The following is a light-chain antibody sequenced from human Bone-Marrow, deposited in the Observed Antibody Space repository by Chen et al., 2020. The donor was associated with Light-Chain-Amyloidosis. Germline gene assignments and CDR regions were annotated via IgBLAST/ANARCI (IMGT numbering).Light chain of an antibody. Sequence: QSALTQPASVSGSPGQSITISCTGTSSDVGGVNHVSWYQQHPDKAPKLMIYEGTNRPSWVPRRFSCSTADTPASMTISGLQTEEEADYFCSSYTITNTLVFGSGTRVTVL. CDR3: SSYTITNTLV. J-gene: IGLJ1*01. CDR1: SSDVGGVNH. V-gene: IGLV2-14*01. CDR2: EGT.